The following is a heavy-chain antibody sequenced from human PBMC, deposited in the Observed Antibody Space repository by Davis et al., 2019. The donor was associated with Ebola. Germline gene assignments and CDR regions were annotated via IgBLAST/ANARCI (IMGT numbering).Heavy chain of an antibody. J-gene: IGHJ3*02. Sequence: GGSLRLSCAASGFTFSASAMHWVRQASGKGLEWVGRIRSKANSYATAYAASVRGRFTISRDDSKNTLYLQMNSLRAEDTAVYYCAKDHPWAITMIVVATTDAFDIWGQGTMVTVSS. V-gene: IGHV3-73*01. D-gene: IGHD3-22*01. CDR3: AKDHPWAITMIVVATTDAFDI. CDR2: IRSKANSYAT. CDR1: GFTFSASA.